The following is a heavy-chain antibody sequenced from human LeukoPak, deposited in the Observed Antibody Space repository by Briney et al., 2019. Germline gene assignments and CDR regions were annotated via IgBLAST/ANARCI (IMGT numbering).Heavy chain of an antibody. D-gene: IGHD5-12*01. CDR2: IIPIFGTA. J-gene: IGHJ4*02. CDR1: GGTFSSYA. CDR3: AREVGGYDQKFDY. V-gene: IGHV1-69*01. Sequence: ASVKVSCKASGGTFSSYAISWVRQAPGQGLEWMGGIIPIFGTANYAQKFQGRVTITADESTSTAYMELSSLRSEDTAVYYCAREVGGYDQKFDYWGQGTLVTVSS.